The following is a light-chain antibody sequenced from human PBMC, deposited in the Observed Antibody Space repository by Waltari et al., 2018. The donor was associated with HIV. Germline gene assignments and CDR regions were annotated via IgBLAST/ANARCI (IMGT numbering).Light chain of an antibody. CDR2: EVT. CDR3: SSYAGSSNLRV. CDR1: SSDVGGYNY. J-gene: IGLJ2*01. V-gene: IGLV2-8*01. Sequence: QSALTQPPSASGSPGQSVTISCTGTSSDVGGYNYVSWYQQHPGKAPKLMISEVTKRPAGVPGRFSGSKSGNTASLTVSGLQAEDEADYYCSSYAGSSNLRVFGGGTKLTVL.